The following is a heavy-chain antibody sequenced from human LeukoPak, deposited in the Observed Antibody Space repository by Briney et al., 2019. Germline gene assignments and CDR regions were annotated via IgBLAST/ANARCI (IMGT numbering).Heavy chain of an antibody. CDR2: IYYSGST. Sequence: SETLSLTCTVSGGSISSYYWSWIRQPPGKGLEWIGYIYYSGSTNYSPSLKSRVTISVDTSKNQFSLKLSSVTAADTAVYYCAGSPAAVYNWNDGGYAFDIWGQGTMVTVSS. V-gene: IGHV4-59*01. D-gene: IGHD1-1*01. CDR1: GGSISSYY. CDR3: AGSPAAVYNWNDGGYAFDI. J-gene: IGHJ3*02.